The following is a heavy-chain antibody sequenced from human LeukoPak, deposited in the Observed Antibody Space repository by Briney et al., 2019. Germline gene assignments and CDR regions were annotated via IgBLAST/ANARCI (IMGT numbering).Heavy chain of an antibody. D-gene: IGHD3-10*01. CDR3: ATTGWFGELSQFDY. J-gene: IGHJ4*02. V-gene: IGHV1-2*02. Sequence: ASVKVSCKASGYTFTGYYMHWVRQAPGQGLEWMGSINPNSGGTNYAQKFQGRVTMTRDTSISTAYMELSRLRSDDTAVYYCATTGWFGELSQFDYWGQGTLVTVSS. CDR2: INPNSGGT. CDR1: GYTFTGYY.